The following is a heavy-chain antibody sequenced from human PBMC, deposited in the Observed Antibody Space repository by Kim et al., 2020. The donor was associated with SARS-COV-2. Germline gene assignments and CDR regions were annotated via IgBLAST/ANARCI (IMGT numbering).Heavy chain of an antibody. CDR3: TRDYLVGQQLGTTYYYYGMDV. CDR2: IRSKAYGGTT. D-gene: IGHD6-13*01. J-gene: IGHJ6*02. V-gene: IGHV3-49*03. CDR1: GFTFGDYA. Sequence: GGSLRLSCTAPGFTFGDYAMSWFRQAPGKGLEWVGFIRSKAYGGTTEYAASVKGRFTISRDDSKSIAYLQMNSLKTEDTAVYYCTRDYLVGQQLGTTYYYYGMDVWGQGTTVTVSS.